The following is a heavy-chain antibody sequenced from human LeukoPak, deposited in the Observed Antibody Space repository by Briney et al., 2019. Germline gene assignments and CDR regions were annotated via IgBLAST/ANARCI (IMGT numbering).Heavy chain of an antibody. Sequence: PGGSLRLSCAPSGFTFSAYWMHWVRQVPGKGLVWVSHINNDGSKTTYADSVKGRFTISRDNAKNTLNLQMNSLRVEDSAVYFCVRDAPNSRFDPWGQGTLVTVSS. J-gene: IGHJ5*02. D-gene: IGHD2/OR15-2a*01. CDR2: INNDGSKT. CDR1: GFTFSAYW. V-gene: IGHV3-74*01. CDR3: VRDAPNSRFDP.